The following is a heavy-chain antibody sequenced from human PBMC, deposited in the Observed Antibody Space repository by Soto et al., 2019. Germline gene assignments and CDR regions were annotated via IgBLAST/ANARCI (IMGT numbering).Heavy chain of an antibody. Sequence: SXTLSLTCTVSGGTISSSSYYWGWIRQPPGKVLEWIGSIYYSGSTYYNPSLKSRVTISVDTSKNQFSLKLSSVTAADTAVYYCASGQLGYCSGGSCIDAFDIWGQGTMVTVSS. D-gene: IGHD2-15*01. CDR1: GGTISSSSYY. CDR3: ASGQLGYCSGGSCIDAFDI. J-gene: IGHJ3*02. V-gene: IGHV4-39*01. CDR2: IYYSGST.